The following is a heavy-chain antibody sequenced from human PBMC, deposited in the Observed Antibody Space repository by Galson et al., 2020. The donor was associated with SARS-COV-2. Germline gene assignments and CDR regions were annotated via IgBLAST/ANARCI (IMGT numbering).Heavy chain of an antibody. CDR1: GGSISNYY. CDR2: IYHTGST. J-gene: IGHJ3*02. CDR3: ARQEYTRAGNGLDI. Sequence: SETLSLTCTVSGGSISNYYWSWIRQSPGKGLEWIGYIYHTGSTSYNPSLKSRVTISVDTSKNQFSLTLRSVTAADTALYYCARQEYTRAGNGLDIWGLGTMVTVSS. D-gene: IGHD2-2*01. V-gene: IGHV4-59*08.